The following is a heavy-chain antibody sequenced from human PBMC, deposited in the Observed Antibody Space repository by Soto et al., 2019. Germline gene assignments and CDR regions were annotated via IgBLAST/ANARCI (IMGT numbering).Heavy chain of an antibody. CDR2: IDSDGSST. V-gene: IGHV3-74*01. CDR1: GFTFGSYW. J-gene: IGHJ6*02. CDR3: ARGRPYGMDV. Sequence: EVQLVESGGGLVQPGGSLRVSCAASGFTFGSYWMNWVRQAPGKGLVWVSRIDSDGSSTTDADSVKGRFTTSRDNAKNKMYLQMSSLRVEDTAVYDCARGRPYGMDVWGQGTTVTVSS.